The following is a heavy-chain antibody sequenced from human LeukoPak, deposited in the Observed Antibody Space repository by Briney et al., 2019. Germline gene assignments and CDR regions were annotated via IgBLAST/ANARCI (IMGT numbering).Heavy chain of an antibody. D-gene: IGHD3-10*01. V-gene: IGHV3-53*01. J-gene: IGHJ4*02. CDR3: ARPTYGSGSYYIDY. CDR1: GFTVSSNY. CDR2: IYSGGST. Sequence: RSGGSLRLSCAASGFTVSSNYMSWVRQAPGKGLEWVSVIYSGGSTYYADSVKGRFTISRDNSKNTLYLQMNSLRAEDTAVYYCARPTYGSGSYYIDYWGQGTLVTVSS.